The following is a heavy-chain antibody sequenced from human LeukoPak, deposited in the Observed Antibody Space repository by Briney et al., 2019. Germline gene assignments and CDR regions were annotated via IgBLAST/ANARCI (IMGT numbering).Heavy chain of an antibody. J-gene: IGHJ5*02. CDR2: INTDGRST. CDR1: GFTFTTYW. V-gene: IGHV3-74*01. D-gene: IGHD6-19*01. Sequence: GGSLRHSCAASGFTFTTYWMHWVRQAPGEGLVWVSRINTDGRSTSYADSVKGRFTISRDNAKNTLYLQMNSLRAEDTAVYYCTRDLSSGWNWLDPWGQGTLVTVSS. CDR3: TRDLSSGWNWLDP.